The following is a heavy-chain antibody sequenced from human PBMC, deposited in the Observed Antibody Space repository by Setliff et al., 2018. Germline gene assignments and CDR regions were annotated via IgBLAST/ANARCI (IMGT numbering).Heavy chain of an antibody. Sequence: ASVKVSCKASGYTFTSYAMHWVRQAPGQRLEWMGWINAGNGNTKYSQKFQGRVTITRDTSASTAYMGLSSLRSEDTAVYYCARDPASSGYDTYYYYYYGMDVWGQGTTVTVSS. CDR2: INAGNGNT. J-gene: IGHJ6*02. CDR3: ARDPASSGYDTYYYYYYGMDV. CDR1: GYTFTSYA. V-gene: IGHV1-3*01. D-gene: IGHD5-12*01.